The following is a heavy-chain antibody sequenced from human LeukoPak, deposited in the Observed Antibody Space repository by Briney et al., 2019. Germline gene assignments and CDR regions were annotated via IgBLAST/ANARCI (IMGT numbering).Heavy chain of an antibody. Sequence: GGSLRLSCAASGFTLSSYGMHWVRQAPGKGLEWVAVIWYDGSNKYYADSVKGRFTISRDNSKNTLYLQMNSLRAEDTAVYYCTSGVAAAGAFDYWGQGTLVTVSS. CDR3: TSGVAAAGAFDY. CDR1: GFTLSSYG. CDR2: IWYDGSNK. V-gene: IGHV3-33*01. D-gene: IGHD6-13*01. J-gene: IGHJ4*02.